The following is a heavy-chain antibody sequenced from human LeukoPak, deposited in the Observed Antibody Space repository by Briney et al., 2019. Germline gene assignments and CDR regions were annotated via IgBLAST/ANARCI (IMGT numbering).Heavy chain of an antibody. J-gene: IGHJ3*02. CDR2: INHSGST. Sequence: SETLSVTCAVYGGSFSGYYWCWIRQPPGKGLEWIGEINHSGSTNYNPYLKSRVTISVDTYKNKFSLKLSSVTAADTAVYYCASRWLRRAFDIWGQGTMVTVSS. CDR1: GGSFSGYY. D-gene: IGHD3-22*01. CDR3: ASRWLRRAFDI. V-gene: IGHV4-34*01.